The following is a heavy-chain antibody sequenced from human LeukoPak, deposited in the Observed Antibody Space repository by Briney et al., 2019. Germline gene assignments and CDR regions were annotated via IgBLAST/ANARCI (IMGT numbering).Heavy chain of an antibody. CDR1: GFTFSSYA. D-gene: IGHD2-2*01. CDR2: ISYDGSNK. V-gene: IGHV3-30*04. Sequence: GRSLRLSCAASGFTFSSYAMHWVRQAPGKGLEWVAVISYDGSNKYYADSVKGRFTISRDNAKNSLYLQMNSLRVEDTAVYYCARDRLVPSYYYYMDVWGKGTTVTVSS. J-gene: IGHJ6*03. CDR3: ARDRLVPSYYYYMDV.